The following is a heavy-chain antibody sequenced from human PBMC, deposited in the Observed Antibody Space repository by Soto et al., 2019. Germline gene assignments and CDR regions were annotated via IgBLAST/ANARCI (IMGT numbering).Heavy chain of an antibody. Sequence: QITLKESGPTLVKPTQTLTLTCTFSGFSLSSTGVGVGWIRQPPGTALEWLALIYWDGDKRHSPSLQSRLTITKDTSKNQVVLTMTNLEPVDTATYFCTHTTYGDPKYFDSWGQGTRITVSS. V-gene: IGHV2-5*02. D-gene: IGHD4-17*01. CDR3: THTTYGDPKYFDS. CDR2: IYWDGDK. J-gene: IGHJ4*02. CDR1: GFSLSSTGVG.